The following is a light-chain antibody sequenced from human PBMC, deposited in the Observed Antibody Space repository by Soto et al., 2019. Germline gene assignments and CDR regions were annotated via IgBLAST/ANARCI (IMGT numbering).Light chain of an antibody. CDR2: AAS. CDR1: QGISNC. Sequence: DLQMTQSPSSLSASVGDTVTITCRASQGISNCLAWYQQKPGQVPNLLIYAASTLQSGVPSRFSGSGSGTDFTLTISSLRPEDVATYYCQKYNNAPRTFGQGTKVEI. CDR3: QKYNNAPRT. J-gene: IGKJ1*01. V-gene: IGKV1-27*01.